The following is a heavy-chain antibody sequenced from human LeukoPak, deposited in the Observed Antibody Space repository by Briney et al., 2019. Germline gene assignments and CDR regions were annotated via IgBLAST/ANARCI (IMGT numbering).Heavy chain of an antibody. J-gene: IGHJ4*02. Sequence: PGGSLRLSCAASGFTFSTYNMNWVRQAPGKGLEWVSSITSSSSYIYYADSVKGRFTISRDNAKNSLYLQMNSLRAEDTAVYYCARDSRIAVAAAVGYWGQGTLVTVSS. V-gene: IGHV3-21*01. CDR3: ARDSRIAVAAAVGY. CDR2: ITSSSSYI. D-gene: IGHD6-19*01. CDR1: GFTFSTYN.